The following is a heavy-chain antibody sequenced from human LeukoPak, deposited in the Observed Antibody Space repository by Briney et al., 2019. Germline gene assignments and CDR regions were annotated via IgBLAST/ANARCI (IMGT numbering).Heavy chain of an antibody. D-gene: IGHD2-2*01. CDR2: ISYDGSNK. Sequence: GGSLRLSCAASGFTFSSYGMHWVRQAPGKGLEWVAVISYDGSNKYYADSVKGRFTISRDNSKNTLYLQMNSLRAEDTAVYYCAREEGVYCSSTSCYGGAFDIWGQGTMVTVSS. CDR3: AREEGVYCSSTSCYGGAFDI. J-gene: IGHJ3*02. CDR1: GFTFSSYG. V-gene: IGHV3-30*19.